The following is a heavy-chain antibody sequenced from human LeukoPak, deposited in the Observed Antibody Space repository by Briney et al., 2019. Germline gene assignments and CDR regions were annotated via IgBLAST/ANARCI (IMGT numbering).Heavy chain of an antibody. Sequence: PGGSLRLSCAASGFTFSSYAMSWVRQAPGKGLEWVSTVIGSGSSTYYADSVKGRFTISRDNSKNTLYLQMNSLRAEDTAVYYCARDDAGYSSDWYWVYWGQGTLVTVSS. V-gene: IGHV3-23*01. CDR2: VIGSGSST. CDR1: GFTFSSYA. D-gene: IGHD6-19*01. J-gene: IGHJ4*02. CDR3: ARDDAGYSSDWYWVY.